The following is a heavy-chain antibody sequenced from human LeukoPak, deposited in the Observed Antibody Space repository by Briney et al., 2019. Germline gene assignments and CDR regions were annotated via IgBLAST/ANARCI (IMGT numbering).Heavy chain of an antibody. V-gene: IGHV3-64D*06. J-gene: IGHJ4*02. CDR1: GFTFKKYA. Sequence: GGSLRLSCSTSGFTFKKYAMHWVRQAPGKGLEYVSAINSNGGRTYYADSVKGRFTISRDNSKNTLFLQMSSLRVEDTAVYYCVKDLYYDNSGYYSGAFDYWGQGTLVTVSS. D-gene: IGHD3-22*01. CDR2: INSNGGRT. CDR3: VKDLYYDNSGYYSGAFDY.